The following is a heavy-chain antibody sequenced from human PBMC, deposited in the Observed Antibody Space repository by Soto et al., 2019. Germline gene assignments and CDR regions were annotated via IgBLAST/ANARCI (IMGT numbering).Heavy chain of an antibody. CDR1: GFTFSSYG. Sequence: GGSLRLSCAASGFTFSSYGMHWVRQAPGKGLEWVAVIWYDGSNKYYADSVKGRFTISRDNSKNTLYLQMNSLRAEDTAVYYCARAHQLLLYYFDYWGQGTLVTVSS. J-gene: IGHJ4*02. CDR3: ARAHQLLLYYFDY. V-gene: IGHV3-33*01. CDR2: IWYDGSNK. D-gene: IGHD2-2*01.